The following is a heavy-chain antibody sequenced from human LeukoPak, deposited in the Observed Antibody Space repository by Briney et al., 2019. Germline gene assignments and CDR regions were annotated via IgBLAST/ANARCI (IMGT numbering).Heavy chain of an antibody. J-gene: IGHJ5*02. CDR3: ARRGGGFGPYSWFDP. Sequence: SETLSLTCAVYGGSFSGYYWSWIRQPPGKRLEWIGEINHSGSTNYNPSLKSRVTISVDTSKNQFSLKLSSVTAADTAVYYCARRGGGFGPYSWFDPWGQGTLVTVSS. CDR2: INHSGST. CDR1: GGSFSGYY. D-gene: IGHD3-10*01. V-gene: IGHV4-34*01.